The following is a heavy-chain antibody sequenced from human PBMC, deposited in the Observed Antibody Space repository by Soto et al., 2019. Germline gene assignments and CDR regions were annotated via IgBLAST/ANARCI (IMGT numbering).Heavy chain of an antibody. CDR3: VSLLWNGYYNWFDS. Sequence: SETLSLTCAVSSGSISSSNWWSWVRQPPGKGLEWIGEVFHSGSTNYNPSVKSRVTISVDKSKNRFSLKLTSVTAADTAVYYCVSLLWNGYYNWFDSWGQGTLVTVSS. CDR2: VFHSGST. J-gene: IGHJ5*01. V-gene: IGHV4-4*02. D-gene: IGHD3-3*01. CDR1: SGSISSSNW.